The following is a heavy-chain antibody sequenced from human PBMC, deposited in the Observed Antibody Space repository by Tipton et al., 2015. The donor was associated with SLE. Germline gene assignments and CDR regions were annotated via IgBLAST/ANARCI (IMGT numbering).Heavy chain of an antibody. D-gene: IGHD6-19*01. J-gene: IGHJ5*02. CDR3: AKGRTSIAVAGTYNWFDP. CDR1: GFTFSDYY. CDR2: ISSSGSTI. Sequence: SLRLSCAASGFTFSDYYMSWIRQAPGKGLEWVSYISSSGSTIYYADSVKGRFTISRDNAKNTLYLQMNSLRAEDTAVYYCAKGRTSIAVAGTYNWFDPWGQGTLVTVSS. V-gene: IGHV3-11*04.